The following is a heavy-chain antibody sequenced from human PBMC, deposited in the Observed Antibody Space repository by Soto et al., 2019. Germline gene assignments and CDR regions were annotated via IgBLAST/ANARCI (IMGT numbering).Heavy chain of an antibody. D-gene: IGHD2-2*02. CDR3: ARSLLGYCSSTSCYTKDYYYYYYGMDV. V-gene: IGHV2-70*01. J-gene: IGHJ6*02. CDR1: GFSLSTSGMC. CDR2: IDWDDDK. Sequence: SGPTLVNPTQTLTLTCTFSGFSLSTSGMCVSWIRQPPGKALEWLALIDWDDDKYYSTSLKTRLTISKDTSKNQVVLTMTNMDPVDTATYYCARSLLGYCSSTSCYTKDYYYYYYGMDVWGQGTTVTVSS.